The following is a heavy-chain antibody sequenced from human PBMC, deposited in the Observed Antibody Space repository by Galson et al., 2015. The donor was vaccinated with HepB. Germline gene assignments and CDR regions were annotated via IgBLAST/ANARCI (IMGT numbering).Heavy chain of an antibody. D-gene: IGHD1-26*01. V-gene: IGHV4-31*03. J-gene: IGHJ4*02. CDR2: INSRGTT. CDR3: APWDPKYYFEY. CDR1: GGSISSGGYF. Sequence: TLSLTCTVSGGSISSGGYFWSWIRQHPGQGLEWIGYINSRGTTYYNPSLKSRLSLSVDSSKTQFSLKLSSVTAADTAVYYCAPWDPKYYFEYWGQGTLVTVSS.